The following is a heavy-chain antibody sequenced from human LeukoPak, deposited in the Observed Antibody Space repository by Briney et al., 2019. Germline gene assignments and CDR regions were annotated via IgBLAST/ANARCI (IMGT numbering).Heavy chain of an antibody. CDR1: GGSFSGYY. V-gene: IGHV4-34*01. CDR3: ARCGYWSSTSFYTRWFDP. CDR2: INHSGST. Sequence: SETLSLTCAVYGGSFSGYYWSWIRQPPGKGLEWIGEINHSGSTNYNPSLKSRVTISVDTSKNQFSLNLSSVTAADTAVYYCARCGYWSSTSFYTRWFDPWGQGTLVTVSS. J-gene: IGHJ5*02. D-gene: IGHD2-2*02.